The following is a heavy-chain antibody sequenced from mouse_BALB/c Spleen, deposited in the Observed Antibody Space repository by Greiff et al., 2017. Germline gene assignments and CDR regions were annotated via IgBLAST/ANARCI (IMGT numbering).Heavy chain of an antibody. CDR3: ARDRGDVKGNY. Sequence: EVKLVESGGGLVQPGGSLRLSCATSGFTFTDYYMSWVRQPPGKALEWLGFIRNKANGYTTEYSASVKGRFTISRDNSQSILYLQMNTLRAEDSATYYCARDRGDVKGNYWGQGTTLTVSS. CDR2: IRNKANGYTT. CDR1: GFTFTDYY. J-gene: IGHJ2*01. V-gene: IGHV7-3*02.